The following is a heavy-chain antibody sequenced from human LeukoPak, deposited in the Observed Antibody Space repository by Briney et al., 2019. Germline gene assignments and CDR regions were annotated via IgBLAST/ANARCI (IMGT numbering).Heavy chain of an antibody. V-gene: IGHV1-18*01. Sequence: VASVKVSCKASGYTFTSYDISWVRQAPGQGLEWMGWISAYNGNTNYAQKLQGRVTMTTDTSTSTAYMELRSLRSDDTAVYYCARALVVVPAAVSGDRRHVTNWFDPWGQGTLVTVSS. J-gene: IGHJ5*02. D-gene: IGHD2-2*01. CDR2: ISAYNGNT. CDR3: ARALVVVPAAVSGDRRHVTNWFDP. CDR1: GYTFTSYD.